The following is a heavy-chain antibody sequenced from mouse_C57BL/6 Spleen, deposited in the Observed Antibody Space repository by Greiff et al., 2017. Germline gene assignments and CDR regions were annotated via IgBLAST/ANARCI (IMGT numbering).Heavy chain of an antibody. V-gene: IGHV1-4*01. CDR3: ARPYDGYYGFAY. D-gene: IGHD2-3*01. CDR1: GYTFTSYT. J-gene: IGHJ3*01. Sequence: VQRVESGAELARPGASVKMSCKASGYTFTSYTMHWVKQRPGQGLEWIGYINPSSGYTKYNQKFKDKATLTADKSSSTAYMQLSSLTSEDSAVYYCARPYDGYYGFAYWGQGTLVTVSA. CDR2: INPSSGYT.